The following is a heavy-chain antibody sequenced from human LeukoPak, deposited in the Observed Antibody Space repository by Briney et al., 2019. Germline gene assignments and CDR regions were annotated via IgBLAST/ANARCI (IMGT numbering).Heavy chain of an antibody. D-gene: IGHD2-15*01. Sequence: SGGSLRLSCKTSGFTFDAYGMGWVRQAPGRGLEWVSGINWNGGYRNYADSVKGRFTISRDNAKNSVFLQMNSVRAEDTAFYYCARDNTYPIGSFDSWGQGTLVTVSS. V-gene: IGHV3-20*04. CDR2: INWNGGYR. CDR1: GFTFDAYG. CDR3: ARDNTYPIGSFDS. J-gene: IGHJ5*01.